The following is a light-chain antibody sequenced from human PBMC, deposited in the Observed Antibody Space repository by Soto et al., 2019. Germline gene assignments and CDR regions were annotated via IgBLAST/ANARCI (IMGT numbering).Light chain of an antibody. CDR1: SSDVGGSNF. CDR3: SSYAGSNAGTNTVV. CDR2: EVS. Sequence: QPVLTQPPSASGSPGQSVTISCTGTSSDVGGSNFVSWYQQYPGKAPKLMIYEVSKRPSGVPDRFSGAKSGNTASLTVSGLQAEDEADYYCSSYAGSNAGTNTVVFGGGTKLTVL. J-gene: IGLJ3*02. V-gene: IGLV2-8*01.